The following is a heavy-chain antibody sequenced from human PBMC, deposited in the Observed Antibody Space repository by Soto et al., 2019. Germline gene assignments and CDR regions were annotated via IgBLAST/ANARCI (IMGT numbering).Heavy chain of an antibody. CDR2: ISYGGNDK. J-gene: IGHJ4*02. D-gene: IGHD1-26*01. Sequence: QVQLVESGGGVVQPGRSPRLSCAASGFTFSSYGMQWVRQAPGKGLEWVSLISYGGNDKYYTDSVKGRFTISRDNSKNTLFLQMNSLRTEDTAVYFCAGGHYFGDYWGQGAQVTVSS. CDR3: AGGHYFGDY. CDR1: GFTFSSYG. V-gene: IGHV3-30*03.